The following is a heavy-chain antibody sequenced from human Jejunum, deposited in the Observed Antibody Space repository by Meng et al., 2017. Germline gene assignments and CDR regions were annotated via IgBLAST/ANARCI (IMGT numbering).Heavy chain of an antibody. CDR2: IHPSSGGT. V-gene: IGHV1-2*06. D-gene: IGHD3-9*01. J-gene: IGHJ6*02. Sequence: ASVKVSCKTSGYSFTGYYMHWVRQAPGQGLEWMGRIHPSSGGTNYAQNLQGRVTLTRDTSISTAYMELSSLTSDDTAVYYCARGVDNVLTGSYSYYYGVDFWARGTSVTVSS. CDR1: GYSFTGYY. CDR3: ARGVDNVLTGSYSYYYGVDF.